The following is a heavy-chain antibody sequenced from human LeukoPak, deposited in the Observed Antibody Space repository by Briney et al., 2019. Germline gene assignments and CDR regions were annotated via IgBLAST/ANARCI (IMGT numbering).Heavy chain of an antibody. CDR3: ARDRGSSWRDDAFDI. Sequence: SETLSLTCTVSGGSISSYYWSWIRQPPGKGLEWIGYIYYSGSTNYNPSLKSRVTISVDTSKNQFSLKLSSVTAADTAVYYCARDRGSSWRDDAFDIWGQGTMVTVSS. V-gene: IGHV4-59*01. CDR1: GGSISSYY. J-gene: IGHJ3*02. D-gene: IGHD6-13*01. CDR2: IYYSGST.